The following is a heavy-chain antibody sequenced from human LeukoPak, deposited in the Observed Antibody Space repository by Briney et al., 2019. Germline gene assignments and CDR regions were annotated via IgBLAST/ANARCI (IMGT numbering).Heavy chain of an antibody. V-gene: IGHV4-39*01. CDR3: AGTSSYYDILTGYYFNY. D-gene: IGHD3-9*01. CDR2: IYYSGST. Sequence: PSETLSLTCTVSGGSISSSSYYWGWIRQPPGKGLEWIGSIYYSGSTYYNPSLKSRVTISVDTSKNQFSLKLSSVTAADTAVYYCAGTSSYYDILTGYYFNYWGQGTLVTVSS. J-gene: IGHJ4*02. CDR1: GGSISSSSYY.